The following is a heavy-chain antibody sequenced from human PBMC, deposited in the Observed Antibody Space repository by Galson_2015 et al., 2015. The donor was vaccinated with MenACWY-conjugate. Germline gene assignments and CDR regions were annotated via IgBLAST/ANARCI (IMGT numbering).Heavy chain of an antibody. Sequence: NPSLKSRVTISVDKSKNQFSLQVNSVTAADTAVYYCAREPQLCSGTRCSFDWFDPWGQGTLVTVSS. D-gene: IGHD2-15*01. V-gene: IGHV4-4*02. CDR3: AREPQLCSGTRCSFDWFDP. J-gene: IGHJ5*02.